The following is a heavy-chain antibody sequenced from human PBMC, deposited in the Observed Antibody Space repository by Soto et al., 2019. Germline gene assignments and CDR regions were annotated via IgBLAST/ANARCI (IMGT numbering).Heavy chain of an antibody. CDR3: AKAYSSGSDYYYNMDV. D-gene: IGHD6-25*01. CDR2: ISGSGDST. CDR1: GFMFSSYA. V-gene: IGHV3-23*01. J-gene: IGHJ6*03. Sequence: EVQLLESGGGLVQPGGSLRVSCEASGFMFSSYALSWVRQAPGKGLEWVSGISGSGDSTYHADSVKGRFTISRDDSKNTVYLQKNSLTVEDTAVYYCAKAYSSGSDYYYNMDVWGKGTTVTVSS.